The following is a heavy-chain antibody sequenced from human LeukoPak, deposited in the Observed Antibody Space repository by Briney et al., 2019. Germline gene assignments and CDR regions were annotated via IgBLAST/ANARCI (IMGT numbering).Heavy chain of an antibody. CDR2: TYYSGST. V-gene: IGHV4-30-4*01. D-gene: IGHD3-22*01. CDR3: ARPYYYDSRIDP. CDR1: GGSISSGDYY. Sequence: SETLSLTCTVSGGSISSGDYYWSWIRQPPGKGLEWIGYTYYSGSTYYNPSLKNRVSISVDTSKNQFSLNLSSVTAADTAVYYCARPYYYDSRIDPWGQGTLGTVSS. J-gene: IGHJ5*02.